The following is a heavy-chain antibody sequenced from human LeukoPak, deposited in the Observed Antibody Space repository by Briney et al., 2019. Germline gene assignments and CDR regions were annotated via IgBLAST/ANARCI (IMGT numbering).Heavy chain of an antibody. CDR1: GYTFTSYY. CDR2: INPSGGRT. V-gene: IGHV1-46*01. J-gene: IGHJ5*02. Sequence: ASVKVSCKASGYTFTSYYMHWVRQAPGQGLEWMGIINPSGGRTTYAQKFQGRVTMTRDTSTSTVYMELSSLRSEDPAVCYCARAYYYGSGSYCNFFLFDPWGQGTLVTVSS. D-gene: IGHD3-10*01. CDR3: ARAYYYGSGSYCNFFLFDP.